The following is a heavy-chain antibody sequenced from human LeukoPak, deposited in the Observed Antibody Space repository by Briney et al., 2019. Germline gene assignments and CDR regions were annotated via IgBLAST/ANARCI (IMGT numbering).Heavy chain of an antibody. CDR3: AREQHGGDRCSSTSCYKGGWFDP. CDR1: GGSISSSSYY. D-gene: IGHD2-2*02. Sequence: SETLSLTCTVSGGSISSSSYYWGRIRQPPGKGLEWLGSIYYSGSTYYNPSLKSRVTISVDTSKNQFSLKLSSVTAADTAVYYCAREQHGGDRCSSTSCYKGGWFDPWGQGTLVTVSS. CDR2: IYYSGST. V-gene: IGHV4-39*07. J-gene: IGHJ5*02.